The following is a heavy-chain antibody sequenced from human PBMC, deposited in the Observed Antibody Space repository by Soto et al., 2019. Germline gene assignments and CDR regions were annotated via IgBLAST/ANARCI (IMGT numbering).Heavy chain of an antibody. CDR2: IYYSGST. CDR1: GGSISSGGYY. D-gene: IGHD6-13*01. V-gene: IGHV4-31*03. Sequence: SETLSLTCTVSGGSISSGGYYWSWIRQHPGKGLEWIGYIYYSGSTYYNPSLKSRVTISVDTSKNQFSLKLSSVTAADTAVYYCANGGGYSSSWYPSYFDYWGQGTLVTVSS. J-gene: IGHJ4*02. CDR3: ANGGGYSSSWYPSYFDY.